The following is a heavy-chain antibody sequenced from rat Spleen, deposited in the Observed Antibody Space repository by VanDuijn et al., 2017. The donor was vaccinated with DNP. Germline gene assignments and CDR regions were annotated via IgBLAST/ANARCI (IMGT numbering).Heavy chain of an antibody. D-gene: IGHD1-3*01. J-gene: IGHJ3*01. Sequence: QVQLKESGPGLVQPSQTLSLTCTVSGFLLTNYHVDWVRQPPGKGLEWMGRIQSDGNTDYNSALKSRLSISRDTSKSQVFLKMDSVQTEDTAMYFCARGFNYGSYGWFAYWGQGTLVTVSS. CDR3: ARGFNYGSYGWFAY. CDR2: IQSDGNT. V-gene: IGHV2-27*01. CDR1: GFLLTNYH.